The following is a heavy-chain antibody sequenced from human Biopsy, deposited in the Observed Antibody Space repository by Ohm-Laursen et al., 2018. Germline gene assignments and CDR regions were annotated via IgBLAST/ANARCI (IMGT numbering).Heavy chain of an antibody. Sequence: ASVSVSCKASGYSFTSYGISWVRQAPGEGLEWMGRISGYNGNTNYAQKFQGRVTMTADTSASTVCMEVRGLRSDDTAVYYCARVTLPLYLDYWGQGTRVSVSS. D-gene: IGHD5/OR15-5a*01. CDR3: ARVTLPLYLDY. J-gene: IGHJ4*02. CDR2: ISGYNGNT. V-gene: IGHV1-18*01. CDR1: GYSFTSYG.